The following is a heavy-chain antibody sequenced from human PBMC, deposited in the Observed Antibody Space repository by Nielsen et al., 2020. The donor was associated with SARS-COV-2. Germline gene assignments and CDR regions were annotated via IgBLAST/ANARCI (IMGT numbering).Heavy chain of an antibody. CDR1: GFTFSSYS. J-gene: IGHJ4*02. CDR2: ISSSSSYI. V-gene: IGHV3-21*01. Sequence: GESLKISCAASGFTFSSYSMNWVRQAPGKGLEWVSSISSSSSYIYYADSVKGRFTISRDNAKNSLYLQMNSLRAEDTAVYYCARDSDYVWGSSDYWGQGTLVTVSS. CDR3: ARDSDYVWGSSDY. D-gene: IGHD3-16*01.